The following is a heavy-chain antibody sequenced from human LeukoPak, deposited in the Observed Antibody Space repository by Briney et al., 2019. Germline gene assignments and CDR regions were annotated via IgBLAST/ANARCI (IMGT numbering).Heavy chain of an antibody. J-gene: IGHJ4*02. CDR1: GGSINGYY. D-gene: IGHD4-11*01. Sequence: SETLSLTCTVSGGSINGYYWSLIRQPPGKGLEGIGYIYYSGSTNYNPSLKSRVTISIDTSKNQFSLKLTSVTAADTAVYYCARGEALYSNYGFDYWGQGTLVTVSS. V-gene: IGHV4-59*01. CDR2: IYYSGST. CDR3: ARGEALYSNYGFDY.